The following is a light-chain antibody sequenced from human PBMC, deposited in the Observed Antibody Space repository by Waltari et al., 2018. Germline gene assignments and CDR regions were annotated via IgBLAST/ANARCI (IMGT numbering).Light chain of an antibody. CDR1: SLLYSSVNKRY. CDR2: WAS. Sequence: SLLYSSVNKRYLSWYQQKPGQLPKLLICWASTRESGVPDRCCGSGSGTDFTLTISSLQAEDVAVYYCQQYFTTPWTFGQGTKVEIK. CDR3: QQYFTTPWT. V-gene: IGKV4-1*01. J-gene: IGKJ1*01.